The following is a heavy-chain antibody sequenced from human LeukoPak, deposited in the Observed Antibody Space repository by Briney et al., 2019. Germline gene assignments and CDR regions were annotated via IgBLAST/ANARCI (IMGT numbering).Heavy chain of an antibody. CDR3: ARSSGSRDY. J-gene: IGHJ4*02. CDR2: IKQDGSEK. CDR1: GFTFSSHW. Sequence: GGSLRLSCAASGFTFSSHWMSWVRQAPGKGLEWVANIKQDGSEKYYVDSVKGRFTISRDSAKNSLYLQMNSLRAEDTAVYYCARSSGSRDYWGQGTLVTVSS. V-gene: IGHV3-7*01. D-gene: IGHD1-26*01.